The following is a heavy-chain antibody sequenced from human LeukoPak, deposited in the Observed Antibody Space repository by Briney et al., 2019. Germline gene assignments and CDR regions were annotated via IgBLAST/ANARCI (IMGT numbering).Heavy chain of an antibody. D-gene: IGHD2-2*01. CDR3: ARAREVVPAAIPNWFDP. CDR1: GGSFSGYY. Sequence: SETLSLTCAVYGGSFSGYYWSWIRQPPGKGLEWIGEINHSGSTNYNPPLKSRVTISVDTSKNQFSLKLSSVTAADTAVYYCARAREVVPAAIPNWFDPWGQGTLVTVSS. J-gene: IGHJ5*02. V-gene: IGHV4-34*01. CDR2: INHSGST.